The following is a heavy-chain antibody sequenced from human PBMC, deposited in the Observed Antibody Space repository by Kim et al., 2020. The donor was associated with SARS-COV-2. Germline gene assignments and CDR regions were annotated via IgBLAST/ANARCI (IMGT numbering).Heavy chain of an antibody. CDR1: GLTFTNAW. V-gene: IGHV3-15*01. CDR2: IKTKPEGWTT. J-gene: IGHJ4*02. CDR3: VIDKYQRDDSQFND. D-gene: IGHD3-22*01. Sequence: GGSLRLSCIASGLTFTNAWMSWVRQAPGKGLEWVGRIKTKPEGWTTDYAAPVKGRSIVSRDDSKDILYLQMNSLKTEDTAVYYCVIDKYQRDDSQFNDWGQGTLVTVSA.